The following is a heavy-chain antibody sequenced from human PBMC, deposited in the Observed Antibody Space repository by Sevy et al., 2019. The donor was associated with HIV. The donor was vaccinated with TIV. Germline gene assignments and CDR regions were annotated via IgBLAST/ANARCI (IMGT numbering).Heavy chain of an antibody. CDR1: GFPFSSYS. J-gene: IGHJ4*02. V-gene: IGHV3-64*01. Sequence: GGSLRLSCAASGFPFSSYSLYWVRQAPGKGLEWVSAICSDGENTLYASSVKGRFTISRDNSKNTMFLQMDRLRSEDRGVYYCGRDSRTSPAFDFWGRGTLVTVSS. CDR3: GRDSRTSPAFDF. CDR2: ICSDGENT. D-gene: IGHD2-2*01.